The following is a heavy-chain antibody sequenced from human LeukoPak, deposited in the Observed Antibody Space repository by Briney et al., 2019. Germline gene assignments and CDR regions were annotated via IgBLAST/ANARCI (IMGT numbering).Heavy chain of an antibody. CDR1: GYTFTSYY. V-gene: IGHV1-46*03. J-gene: IGHJ3*02. CDR2: INPSGGST. Sequence: GASVKVSCKASGYTFTSYYMHWVRQAPGQGLEWMGIINPSGGSTSYAQKFQGRVTMTRDTSTSTVYMELSSLRSEDTAVYYCARVSPIVVVPAAIPKGAFDIWGQGTVVTVSS. D-gene: IGHD2-2*01. CDR3: ARVSPIVVVPAAIPKGAFDI.